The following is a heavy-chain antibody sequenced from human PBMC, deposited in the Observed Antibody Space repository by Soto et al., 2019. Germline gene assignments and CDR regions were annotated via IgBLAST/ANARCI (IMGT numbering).Heavy chain of an antibody. V-gene: IGHV3-23*01. CDR2: ISGSGGST. J-gene: IGHJ4*02. CDR3: AKESFTIFGVAALGRGYYFDY. Sequence: PGGSLRLSCAASGFTFSSYAMSWGRQAPGKGLEWVSAISGSGGSTYYADSVKGRFTISRDNSKNTLYLQMNSLRAEDTAVYYCAKESFTIFGVAALGRGYYFDYWGQGTLVTVSS. D-gene: IGHD3-3*01. CDR1: GFTFSSYA.